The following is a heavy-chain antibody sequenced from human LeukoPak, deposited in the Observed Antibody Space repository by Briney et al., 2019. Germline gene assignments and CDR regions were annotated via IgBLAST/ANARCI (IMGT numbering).Heavy chain of an antibody. J-gene: IGHJ4*02. D-gene: IGHD2-2*01. Sequence: GGSLRLSCAASGFTFSSYSMNWVRQAPGKGLEWVSYISSSSRPIYDADSVKGRFTISRDNSKNTLYLQMKSLRAEDTAIYYCAKAVCSTTSCSLDYWGQGTLVTISS. CDR1: GFTFSSYS. V-gene: IGHV3-48*01. CDR3: AKAVCSTTSCSLDY. CDR2: ISSSSRPI.